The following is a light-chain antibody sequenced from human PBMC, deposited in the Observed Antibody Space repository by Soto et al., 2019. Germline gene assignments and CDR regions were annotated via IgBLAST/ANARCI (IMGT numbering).Light chain of an antibody. J-gene: IGKJ2*01. CDR2: KAS. CDR1: QSISSW. CDR3: QQYHSYPYT. V-gene: IGKV1-5*03. Sequence: DIQMTQSPSTLSASVGDRVTITCRASQSISSWLAWYQQKPGKAPKLLIYKASSLESGVPSRFSGSGSVTEFTLTISSLQPDDFANYYCQQYHSYPYTFGQGTKLEIK.